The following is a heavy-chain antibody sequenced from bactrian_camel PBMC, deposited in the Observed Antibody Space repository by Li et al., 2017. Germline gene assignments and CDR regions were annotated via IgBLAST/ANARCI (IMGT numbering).Heavy chain of an antibody. Sequence: HVQLVESGGGSVQAGGSLRLSCAASGYTDSIVCMAWFRQAPGKEREAVAAVEADRDTDRGSTYYADSVKGRFTVSRDNAKNTLYLQMNSLKPEDTAVYSCAVYGGLRRICPRLDLFDSGHVPYRGQGTQVTVSS. D-gene: IGHD3*01. J-gene: IGHJ4*01. CDR2: VEADRDTDRGST. CDR3: AVYGGLRRICPRLDLFDSGHVPY. V-gene: IGHV3S54*01. CDR1: GYTDSIVC.